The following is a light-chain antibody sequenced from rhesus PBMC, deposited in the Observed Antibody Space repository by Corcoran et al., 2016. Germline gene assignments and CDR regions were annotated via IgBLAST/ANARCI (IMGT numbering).Light chain of an antibody. Sequence: EIVMTQSPATLSLSPGERATLSCRASQSVSSRLAWYQQKPGQPPRLLIEAASRRVTGNPDRFSGSGSGTVFTLTIRSLEPEDVAVYFWQQETHWSLTFGGGTKV. V-gene: IGKV3-17*02. J-gene: IGKJ4*01. CDR2: AAS. CDR1: QSVSSR. CDR3: QQETHWSLT.